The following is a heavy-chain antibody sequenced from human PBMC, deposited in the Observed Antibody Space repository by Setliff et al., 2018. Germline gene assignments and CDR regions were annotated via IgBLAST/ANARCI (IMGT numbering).Heavy chain of an antibody. CDR1: GDSMNDNH. J-gene: IGHJ4*02. Sequence: PSETLSLTCNVSGDSMNDNHWTWIRQPPGKGLEWIGYIYTSGGSNYHPTLKSRVTITVDMSKNQFSLKLSSVMAADTAVYYSARSGSSVSSTPRYWGRGILVTVSS. CDR2: IYTSGGS. D-gene: IGHD6-13*01. CDR3: ARSGSSVSSTPRY. V-gene: IGHV4-4*08.